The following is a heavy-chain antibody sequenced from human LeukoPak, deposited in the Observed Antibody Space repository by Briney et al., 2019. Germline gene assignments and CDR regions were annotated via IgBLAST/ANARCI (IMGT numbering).Heavy chain of an antibody. V-gene: IGHV3-21*04. CDR3: ARDQKRYFDWGENWFDP. D-gene: IGHD3-9*01. CDR1: GFTFSAFA. CDR2: IFSGGGEI. Sequence: GGSLRLSCAASGFTFSAFAMIWVRQPPGKGLEWVSSIFSGGGEIHYADSVRGRFTISRDNAKNSLFLQMNSLRLEDTALYYCARDQKRYFDWGENWFDPWGQGTLVTVSS. J-gene: IGHJ5*02.